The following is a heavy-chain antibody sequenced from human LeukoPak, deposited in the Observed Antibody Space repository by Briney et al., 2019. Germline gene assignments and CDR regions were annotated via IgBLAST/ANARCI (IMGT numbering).Heavy chain of an antibody. Sequence: GGSLRLSCAASGFTFSSYAMHWVRQAPGKGLEWVAVISYDGSNKYYADSVKGRFTISRDNSKDTLYLQMNSLRAEDTAVYYCASNPGYSSSWEEYYFDYWGQGTLVTVSS. CDR3: ASNPGYSSSWEEYYFDY. CDR2: ISYDGSNK. D-gene: IGHD6-13*01. V-gene: IGHV3-30-3*01. CDR1: GFTFSSYA. J-gene: IGHJ4*02.